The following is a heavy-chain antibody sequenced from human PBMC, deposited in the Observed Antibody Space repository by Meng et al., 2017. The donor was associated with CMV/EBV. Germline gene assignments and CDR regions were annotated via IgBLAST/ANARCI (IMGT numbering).Heavy chain of an antibody. V-gene: IGHV1-2*02. D-gene: IGHD2-2*01. CDR1: GYTFTGYY. Sequence: SGYTFTGYYMHWVRQATGQGLEWMGWINHNSGGTNYAQKVQGRGTMTRDTSISTAYMELSRLRSDDTAVYYCARGPAALGENWFDPWGQGTLVTVSS. CDR3: ARGPAALGENWFDP. J-gene: IGHJ5*02. CDR2: INHNSGGT.